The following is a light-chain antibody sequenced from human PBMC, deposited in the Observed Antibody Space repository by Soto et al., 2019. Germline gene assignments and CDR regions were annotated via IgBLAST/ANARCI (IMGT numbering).Light chain of an antibody. J-gene: IGKJ2*01. V-gene: IGKV3D-15*01. CDR1: QTVSKNY. CDR3: QQYNNWPPYT. CDR2: GAS. Sequence: EIVLTQSPGTLSLSPGERAILSCRASQTVSKNYLAWYQQKPGQAPRLLIHGASSRATGIPDRFSGSGSGTEFTLTISSLHSEDFAVYYCQQYNNWPPYTFGQGTKLEIK.